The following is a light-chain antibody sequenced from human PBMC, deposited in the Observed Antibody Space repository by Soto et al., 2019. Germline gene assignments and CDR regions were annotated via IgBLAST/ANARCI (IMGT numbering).Light chain of an antibody. Sequence: DIQMTQSLSSLSASVGDTVTITCRASQSISNSLSWYQQKPGKAPKFLIYVASTLQRGVPSRFSGSGSGTDFTLTISSLQPEGVATYYCQQTFSPPYTFGQGTKLEIK. CDR1: QSISNS. V-gene: IGKV1-39*01. CDR2: VAS. J-gene: IGKJ2*01. CDR3: QQTFSPPYT.